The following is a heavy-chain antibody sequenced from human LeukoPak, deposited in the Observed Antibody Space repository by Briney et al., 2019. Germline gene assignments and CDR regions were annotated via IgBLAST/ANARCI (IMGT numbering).Heavy chain of an antibody. CDR3: ARITGTYGDYDY. D-gene: IGHD4-17*01. V-gene: IGHV4-34*01. Sequence: PSETLSLTCAVYGGSFSGYYWSWIRQPPGKGLEWIGEINHSGSTNYNPSLKSRVTISVDTSKNQFSLKLSSVTAADTAVYYCARITGTYGDYDYWGQGTLVTVSS. CDR1: GGSFSGYY. J-gene: IGHJ4*02. CDR2: INHSGST.